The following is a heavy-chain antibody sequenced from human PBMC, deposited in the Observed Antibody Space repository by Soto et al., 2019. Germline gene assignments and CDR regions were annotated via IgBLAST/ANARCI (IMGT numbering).Heavy chain of an antibody. J-gene: IGHJ6*02. CDR1: GFTFSDYY. D-gene: IGHD4-17*01. Sequence: QVQLVESGGGLVKPGGSLRLSCAASGFTFSDYYMNWIRQAPGKGLEWVSYISSSSSYTNYADSVKGRFTISRDNAKNALYMQMNRLTAEDKAVYYCAIGHLNDYSDALGGIDVWGQGTTVTVSS. CDR3: AIGHLNDYSDALGGIDV. CDR2: ISSSSSYT. V-gene: IGHV3-11*06.